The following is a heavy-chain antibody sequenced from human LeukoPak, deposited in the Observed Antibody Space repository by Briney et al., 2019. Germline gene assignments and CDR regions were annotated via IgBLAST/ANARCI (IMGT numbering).Heavy chain of an antibody. Sequence: PGMSLRLSCAASGFTLSEINVHWVRQAPGKGLEWVALISNDGNSKDYADSVKGRFTISRDNSKNTLYLQMNSLRAEDTAVYYCAKVPPSGYSTDFDYWGQGTLVTVSS. D-gene: IGHD5-12*01. V-gene: IGHV3-30*18. CDR1: GFTLSEIN. CDR2: ISNDGNSK. CDR3: AKVPPSGYSTDFDY. J-gene: IGHJ4*02.